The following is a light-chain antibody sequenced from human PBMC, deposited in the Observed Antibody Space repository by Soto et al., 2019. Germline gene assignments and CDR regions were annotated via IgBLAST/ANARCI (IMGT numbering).Light chain of an antibody. J-gene: IGKJ3*01. V-gene: IGKV1-27*01. CDR3: QKYDRAPFT. CDR2: AAS. CDR1: QDIRNY. Sequence: DIQMTQSPSSLSVSVGDRVTITCRASQDIRNYLAWYQQKPGKVPKLLIYAASTLQSGVPSRFSGSGSGTDFTLTINSLQPADIATDYCQKYDRAPFTFGTGTKVDFE.